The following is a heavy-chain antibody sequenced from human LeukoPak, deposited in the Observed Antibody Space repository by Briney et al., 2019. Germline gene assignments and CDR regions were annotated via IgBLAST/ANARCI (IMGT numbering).Heavy chain of an antibody. V-gene: IGHV3-9*01. D-gene: IGHD1-26*01. CDR3: AKGKWELSTYFDY. CDR1: GFTFDDYA. Sequence: PGRSLRLSCAASGFTFDDYAMHWVRQAPGKGLEWVSGISWNSGSIGYADSVKGRFTISRDNAKNSLYLQMNSLRAEDTALYYCAKGKWELSTYFDYWGQGTLVTVSS. J-gene: IGHJ4*02. CDR2: ISWNSGSI.